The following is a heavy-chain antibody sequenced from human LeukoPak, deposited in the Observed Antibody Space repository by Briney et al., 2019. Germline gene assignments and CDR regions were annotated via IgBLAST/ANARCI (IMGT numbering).Heavy chain of an antibody. CDR1: GFTFSRSA. V-gene: IGHV3-33*07. CDR2: IWYDGSSK. D-gene: IGHD1-26*01. Sequence: PGGSLRLSCAAPGFTFSRSAMSWVRQAPGKGLEWVAVIWYDGSSKHYADSVKGRFTISRDNSKNTLYLQMNSLRAEDTAVYYCARDDRHSGSHYAFDYWGQGTLVTVSS. J-gene: IGHJ4*02. CDR3: ARDDRHSGSHYAFDY.